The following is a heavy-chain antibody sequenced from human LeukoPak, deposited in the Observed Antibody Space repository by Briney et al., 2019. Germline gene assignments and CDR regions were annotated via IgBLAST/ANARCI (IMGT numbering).Heavy chain of an antibody. V-gene: IGHV1-46*01. CDR2: INPSGGST. D-gene: IGHD4-17*01. Sequence: ASVKVSCKASGYTFTSYYMHWVRQAPGQGLEWMGIINPSGGSTSYAQKFHGRVTMTRDTSTSTVYMELSSLRSEDTAVYYCARDLWPLSTVTTVSRWFDPWGQGTLVTVSS. CDR3: ARDLWPLSTVTTVSRWFDP. J-gene: IGHJ5*02. CDR1: GYTFTSYY.